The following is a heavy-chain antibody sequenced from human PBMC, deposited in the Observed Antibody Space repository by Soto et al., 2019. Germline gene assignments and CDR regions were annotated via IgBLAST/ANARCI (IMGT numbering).Heavy chain of an antibody. V-gene: IGHV3-23*01. CDR2: ISGSGGST. CDR1: GFTFSSYA. J-gene: IGHJ6*02. Sequence: GGSLRLSCAASGFTFSSYAMSWVRQAPGKGLEWVSAISGSGGSTYYADSVKGRFTISRDNSKNTLYLQMNSLRAEDTAVYHCAKDLGNYYYYYGMDVWGQGTTVTVSS. CDR3: AKDLGNYYYYYGMDV. D-gene: IGHD3-10*01.